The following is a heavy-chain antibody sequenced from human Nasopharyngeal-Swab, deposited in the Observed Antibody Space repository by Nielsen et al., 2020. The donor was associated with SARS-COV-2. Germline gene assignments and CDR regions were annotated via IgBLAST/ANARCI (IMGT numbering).Heavy chain of an antibody. Sequence: ASVKVSCKASGYTFTSYGISWVRQAPGQGLEWMGWISAYNGNTNYAQKLQGRVTMTTDTSTSTAYMELRSLRAEDTAVYYCARPRGYSYGYPPDYWGQGTLVTVSS. CDR1: GYTFTSYG. V-gene: IGHV1-18*01. D-gene: IGHD5-18*01. J-gene: IGHJ4*02. CDR3: ARPRGYSYGYPPDY. CDR2: ISAYNGNT.